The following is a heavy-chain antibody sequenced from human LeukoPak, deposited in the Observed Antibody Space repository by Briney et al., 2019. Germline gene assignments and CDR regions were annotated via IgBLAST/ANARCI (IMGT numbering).Heavy chain of an antibody. D-gene: IGHD2-15*01. CDR3: ARDVGEYCSGGSCTACVH. CDR2: ISGSSSYI. Sequence: PGGSLRLSCAASGFTFSSYSMNWVRQAPGKGLEWVSSISGSSSYIYYADSMKGRFTISRDNAKKSLYLQMNSLRAEDTAVYFCARDVGEYCSGGSCTACVHWGQGTLVTVSS. V-gene: IGHV3-21*01. CDR1: GFTFSSYS. J-gene: IGHJ4*02.